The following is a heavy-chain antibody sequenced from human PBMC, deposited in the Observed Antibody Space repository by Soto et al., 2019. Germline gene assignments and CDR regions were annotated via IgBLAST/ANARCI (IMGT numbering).Heavy chain of an antibody. V-gene: IGHV3-15*01. CDR3: TTDTTVTTADKRFDP. CDR2: IKSKTDGGTT. J-gene: IGHJ5*02. Sequence: LRLSCAASGFTFSNAWMSWVRQAPGKGLEWVGRIKSKTDGGTTDYAAPVKGRFTISRDDSKNTLYLQMNSLKTEDTAVYYCTTDTTVTTADKRFDPWGQGSLVTVSS. D-gene: IGHD4-17*01. CDR1: GFTFSNAW.